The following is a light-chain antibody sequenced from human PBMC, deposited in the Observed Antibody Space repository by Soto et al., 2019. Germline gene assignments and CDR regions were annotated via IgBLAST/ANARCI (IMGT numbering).Light chain of an antibody. CDR3: QQYDGWPLT. V-gene: IGKV3-20*01. J-gene: IGKJ5*01. CDR1: QSFRGL. Sequence: EVVLTQSPVTLSLSPGERATLSCRASQSFRGLLAWYQQRPGQAPRLLIYGASSRATGTPDRFSGSGSGTDFTLTISRLEPEDFAVYYCQQYDGWPLTFGQGTRLEIK. CDR2: GAS.